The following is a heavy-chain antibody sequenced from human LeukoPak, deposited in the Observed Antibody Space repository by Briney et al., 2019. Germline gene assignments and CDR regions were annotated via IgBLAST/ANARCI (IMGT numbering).Heavy chain of an antibody. Sequence: GGSLRLSCAASGFIFSTYTMNWVRQAPGKGLEWVSSISSSGSYMSYVDSVKGRFTISRDNAKNSLYLQMNSLRAEDTAVYYCARDRGVTTSGYFDYWGQGTLVTVSS. CDR2: ISSSGSYM. CDR1: GFIFSTYT. D-gene: IGHD4-17*01. CDR3: ARDRGVTTSGYFDY. J-gene: IGHJ4*02. V-gene: IGHV3-21*01.